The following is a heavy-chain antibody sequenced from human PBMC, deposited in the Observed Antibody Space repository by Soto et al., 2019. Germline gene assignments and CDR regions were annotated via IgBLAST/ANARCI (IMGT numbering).Heavy chain of an antibody. CDR3: ARKGPRAARPNH. V-gene: IGHV3-11*01. Sequence: QVQLVESGGGLVRPGGSLRLSCAASGFTFRDYDMSWIRQAPGKGLEWVSCISSSGTATYYADSVKGRFTISRDNAKNPLYVEMSSLRVEDTVVYYCARKGPRAARPNHGGQGTLVTVSS. CDR1: GFTFRDYD. D-gene: IGHD6-6*01. CDR2: ISSSGTAT. J-gene: IGHJ4*02.